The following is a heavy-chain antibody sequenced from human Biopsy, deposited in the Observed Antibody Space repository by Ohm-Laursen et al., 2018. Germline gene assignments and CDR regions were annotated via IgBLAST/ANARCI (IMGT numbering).Heavy chain of an antibody. D-gene: IGHD1-7*01. Sequence: GASVKVSCKASGYSFSTYDVNWVRQARGQGPEWIGWLNPVSGNSNFGQKFRGRVTVTSDTSISTAYMELSGLTSDDTATYYCGRAVRNQLLTDPWGQGTLVTVTS. J-gene: IGHJ5*02. CDR1: GYSFSTYD. CDR3: GRAVRNQLLTDP. V-gene: IGHV1-8*01. CDR2: LNPVSGNS.